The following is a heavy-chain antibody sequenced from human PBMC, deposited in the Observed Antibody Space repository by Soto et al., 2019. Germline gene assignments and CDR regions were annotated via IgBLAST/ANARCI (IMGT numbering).Heavy chain of an antibody. CDR3: ARDPTIVVVPAAITQQPYYFDY. V-gene: IGHV3-21*01. CDR2: ISSSSSYI. Sequence: GGSLRLSCAASGFTFSSYSMNWVRQAPWKGLEWVSSISSSSSYIYYADSVKGRFTISRDNAKNSLYLQMNSLRAEDTAVYYCARDPTIVVVPAAITQQPYYFDYWGQGTLVTVSS. CDR1: GFTFSSYS. J-gene: IGHJ4*02. D-gene: IGHD2-2*01.